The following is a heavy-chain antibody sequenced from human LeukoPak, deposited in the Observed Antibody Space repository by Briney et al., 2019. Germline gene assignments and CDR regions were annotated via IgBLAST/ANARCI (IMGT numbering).Heavy chain of an antibody. CDR2: INHSGST. V-gene: IGHV4-34*01. CDR1: GGSFSGYY. CDR3: AGGAGTFDY. Sequence: PSETLSLTCAVYGGSFSGYYWSWIRQPPGKGLEWIGEINHSGSTNYNPSLKSRVTISVDKSKNQFSLKLSSVTAADTAVYYCAGGAGTFDYWGQGTLVTVSS. J-gene: IGHJ4*02. D-gene: IGHD6-19*01.